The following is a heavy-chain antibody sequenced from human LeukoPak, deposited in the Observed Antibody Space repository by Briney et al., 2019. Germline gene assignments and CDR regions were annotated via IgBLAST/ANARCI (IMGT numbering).Heavy chain of an antibody. V-gene: IGHV3-21*01. D-gene: IGHD4-23*01. CDR1: GFTFSSYS. CDR2: ISSSSSYI. CDR3: ARDFGDYGGNCFDY. J-gene: IGHJ4*02. Sequence: GGSLRLSCAASGFTFSSYSMNWVSQAPGKGLEWVSSISSSSSYIYYADSVKGRFTISRDNAKNSLYLQMNSLRAEDTTVYYCARDFGDYGGNCFDYWGQGTLVTVSS.